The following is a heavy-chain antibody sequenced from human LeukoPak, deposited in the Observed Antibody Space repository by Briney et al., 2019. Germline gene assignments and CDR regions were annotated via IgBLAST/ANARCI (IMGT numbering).Heavy chain of an antibody. CDR2: IKPDGSEK. J-gene: IGHJ4*02. CDR3: VWVY. CDR1: GFTFSNYW. Sequence: PGGSLRLSCAASGFTFSNYWMSWVRQAPGKGLEWVASIKPDGSEKHYVDSVKGRFTISRDNAKNSLYLQMNSLRAEDMAVYYCVWVYWGQGTLVTVSS. V-gene: IGHV3-7*04.